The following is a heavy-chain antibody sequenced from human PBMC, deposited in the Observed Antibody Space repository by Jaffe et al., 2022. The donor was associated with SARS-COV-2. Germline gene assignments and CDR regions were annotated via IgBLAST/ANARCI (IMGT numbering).Heavy chain of an antibody. J-gene: IGHJ5*02. CDR1: GGSISSGGYY. D-gene: IGHD1-1*01. CDR3: ARASSLSLLDQTGFDP. V-gene: IGHV4-31*03. Sequence: QVQLQESGPGLVKPSQTLSLTCTVSGGSISSGGYYWSWIRQHPGKGLEWIGYIYYSGSTYYNPSLKSRVTISVDTSKNQFSLKLSSVTAADTAVYYCARASSLSLLDQTGFDPWGQGTLVTVSS. CDR2: IYYSGST.